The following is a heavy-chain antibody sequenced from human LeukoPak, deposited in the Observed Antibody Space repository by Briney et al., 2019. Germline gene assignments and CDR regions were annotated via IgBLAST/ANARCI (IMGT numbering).Heavy chain of an antibody. CDR2: ISATNT. J-gene: IGHJ4*02. Sequence: GGSLRLSCAASGFTFGSYAMSWVRQTPGKGLEWVSTISATNTYYADSVEGRFTISRDNSKNTLFLQMNSLRAEDTAIYYCAKGAVWSLYYFDYWGQGTLVTVSS. CDR3: AKGAVWSLYYFDY. V-gene: IGHV3-23*01. D-gene: IGHD2-21*01. CDR1: GFTFGSYA.